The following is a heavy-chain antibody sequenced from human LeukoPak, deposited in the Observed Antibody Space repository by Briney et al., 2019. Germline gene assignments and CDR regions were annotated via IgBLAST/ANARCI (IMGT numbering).Heavy chain of an antibody. CDR3: ARWRGYYYYYMDV. CDR2: INHSGST. J-gene: IGHJ6*03. CDR1: GGSISSYY. V-gene: IGHV4-34*01. D-gene: IGHD5-12*01. Sequence: PSETLSLTCTVSGGSISSYYWSWIRQPPGKGLEWIGEINHSGSTNYNPSLKSRVTISVDTSKNQFSLKLSSVTAADTAVYYCARWRGYYYYYMDVWGKGATVTVSS.